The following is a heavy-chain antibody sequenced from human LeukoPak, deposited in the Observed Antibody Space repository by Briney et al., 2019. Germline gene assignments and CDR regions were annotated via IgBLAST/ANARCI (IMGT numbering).Heavy chain of an antibody. CDR2: ISGIGDNT. Sequence: GGSLRLSCAASGFTFSSYAMSGVRQAPRKGLEWVSAISGIGDNTYYADSVKGRFTISRDNSKNTLYLQMNSLRAEDTAVYYCATDSLSSGSYNWFDPWGQGTLVTVSS. V-gene: IGHV3-23*01. D-gene: IGHD6-19*01. CDR3: ATDSLSSGSYNWFDP. CDR1: GFTFSSYA. J-gene: IGHJ5*02.